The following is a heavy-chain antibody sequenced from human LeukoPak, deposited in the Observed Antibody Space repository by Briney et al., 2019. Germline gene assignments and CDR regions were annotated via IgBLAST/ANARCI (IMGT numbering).Heavy chain of an antibody. CDR2: IYYSGST. CDR1: GGSISSGGYY. Sequence: SQTLSLTCTVSGGSISSGGYYWSWIRQHPGKGLEWIGYIYYSGSTYYNPSLKSRVTISVDTSKNQFSLKLSSVTAADTAVYYCARRIAAAGKKDEVNWFDPWGQETLVTVSS. J-gene: IGHJ5*02. D-gene: IGHD6-13*01. CDR3: ARRIAAAGKKDEVNWFDP. V-gene: IGHV4-31*03.